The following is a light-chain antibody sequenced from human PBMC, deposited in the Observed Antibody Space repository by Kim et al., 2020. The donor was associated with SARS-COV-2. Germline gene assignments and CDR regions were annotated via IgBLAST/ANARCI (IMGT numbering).Light chain of an antibody. CDR2: QDT. V-gene: IGLV3-1*01. Sequence: VSVSPGQTASIPCSGYRLGEKFASWYQQMPGQSPILVIYQDTQRAPGIPERFSGSNSGDTATLTIAGTQAMDEAHYYCQTWGTSVVFGGGTKVTVL. CDR3: QTWGTSVV. J-gene: IGLJ2*01. CDR1: RLGEKF.